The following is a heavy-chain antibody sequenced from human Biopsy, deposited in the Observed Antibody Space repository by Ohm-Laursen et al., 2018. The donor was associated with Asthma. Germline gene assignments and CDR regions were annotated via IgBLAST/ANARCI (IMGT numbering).Heavy chain of an antibody. Sequence: SLRLYCSASGFTFSSYAMSWVRQAPGKGLEWVSSISSSGASAYYADSVKGRFTISRDNSKNTLYLQMSSLRADDTAVYYCAKGGTYTTDRYAYWGQGSLVTVSS. CDR1: GFTFSSYA. CDR2: ISSSGASA. CDR3: AKGGTYTTDRYAY. V-gene: IGHV3-23*01. D-gene: IGHD1-26*01. J-gene: IGHJ4*02.